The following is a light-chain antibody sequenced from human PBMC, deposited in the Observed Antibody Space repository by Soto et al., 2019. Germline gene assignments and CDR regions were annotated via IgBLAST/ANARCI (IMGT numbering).Light chain of an antibody. CDR2: DDN. CDR1: SSNIGGNS. J-gene: IGLJ1*01. V-gene: IGLV1-51*01. CDR3: GSWDSSLSAYV. Sequence: QSVMTQPPSVSAAPGQTVTISCSGSSSNIGGNSVSWYQQLPGTAPKLLIYDDNKRPSGIPDRFSGSKSGTSATLGITGFQTGDEADYYCGSWDSSLSAYVFGTRTKVTVL.